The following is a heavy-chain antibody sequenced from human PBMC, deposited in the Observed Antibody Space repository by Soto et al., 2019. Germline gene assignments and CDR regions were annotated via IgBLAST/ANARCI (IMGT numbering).Heavy chain of an antibody. CDR3: ARHRGYGDYDY. CDR1: GGSISSYY. D-gene: IGHD4-17*01. CDR2: IYYSGST. Sequence: SEAMSLTFSVSGGSISSYYWSWIRQPPGKGLEWIGYIYYSGSTNYNPSLKSRVTISVDTSKNQFSLKLSSVTAADTAVYYCARHRGYGDYDYWGQGTLVTVSS. V-gene: IGHV4-59*08. J-gene: IGHJ4*02.